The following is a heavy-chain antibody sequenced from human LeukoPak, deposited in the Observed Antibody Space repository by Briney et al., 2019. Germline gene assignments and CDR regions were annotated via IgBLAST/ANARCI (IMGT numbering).Heavy chain of an antibody. CDR2: INPSNGNT. Sequence: ASVKVSCKTSGYTFTSYGISWVRQAPGQGLEWMAWINPSNGNTKDARNLQGRVTMTRDTSTSTVYMELSSLRSEDTAVYYCARDLGVVVVTAMGYWGQGTLVTVSS. CDR3: ARDLGVVVVTAMGY. J-gene: IGHJ4*02. CDR1: GYTFTSYG. D-gene: IGHD2-21*02. V-gene: IGHV1-18*01.